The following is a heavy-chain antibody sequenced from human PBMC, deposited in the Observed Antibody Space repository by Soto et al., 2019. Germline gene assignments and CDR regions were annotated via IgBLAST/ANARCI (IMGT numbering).Heavy chain of an antibody. J-gene: IGHJ6*02. CDR3: AGDPGPYYDILTGYYIYYYGMDV. V-gene: IGHV1-3*01. CDR1: GYTFTSYA. CDR2: INAGNGNT. D-gene: IGHD3-9*01. Sequence: ASVKVSCKASGYTFTSYAMHWVRQAPGQRLEWMGWINAGNGNTKYSQKFQGRVTITRDTSASTAYMELSSLRSEDTAVYYCAGDPGPYYDILTGYYIYYYGMDVWGQGTTVTVSS.